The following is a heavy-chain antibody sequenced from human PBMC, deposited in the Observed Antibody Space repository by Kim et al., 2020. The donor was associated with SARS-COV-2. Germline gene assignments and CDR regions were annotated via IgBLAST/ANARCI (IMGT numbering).Heavy chain of an antibody. CDR3: ARVLAVAGPPFDY. Sequence: SETLSLTCTVSGGSISSSSYYWGWIRQPPGKGLEWIGSIYYSGSTYYNPSLKSRVTISVDTSKNQFSLKLSSVTAADTAVYYCARVLAVAGPPFDYWGQGTLVTVSS. CDR2: IYYSGST. CDR1: GGSISSSSYY. V-gene: IGHV4-39*01. J-gene: IGHJ4*02. D-gene: IGHD6-19*01.